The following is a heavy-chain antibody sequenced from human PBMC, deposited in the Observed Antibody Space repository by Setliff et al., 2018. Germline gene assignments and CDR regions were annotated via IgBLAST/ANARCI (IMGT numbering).Heavy chain of an antibody. CDR1: GYSISSGHY. J-gene: IGHJ4*02. V-gene: IGHV4-38-2*02. D-gene: IGHD6-19*01. CDR2: ISHSGST. CDR3: ARENLSSGPLDY. Sequence: SETLSLTCTVSGYSISSGHYWGWIRQPPGKGLEWIGSISHSGSTYYNPSLRSRVTISLDTSKNQFSPKLTSVTAADTAVYYCARENLSSGPLDYWGQGTLVTVSS.